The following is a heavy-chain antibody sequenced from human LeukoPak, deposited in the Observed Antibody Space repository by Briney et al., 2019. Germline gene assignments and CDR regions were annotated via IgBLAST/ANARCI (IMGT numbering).Heavy chain of an antibody. CDR2: IKQDGSEK. J-gene: IGHJ5*02. Sequence: GGSLRLSCAASGFTFSSYWMSWVRQAPGKGLEWVANIKQDGSEKYYVDSVKGRFTISRDNAKNSLYLQMNSLRAEDTAVYYCARDNKRQWLRRGSWFDPWGQRTLVTVSS. CDR1: GFTFSSYW. V-gene: IGHV3-7*01. CDR3: ARDNKRQWLRRGSWFDP. D-gene: IGHD6-19*01.